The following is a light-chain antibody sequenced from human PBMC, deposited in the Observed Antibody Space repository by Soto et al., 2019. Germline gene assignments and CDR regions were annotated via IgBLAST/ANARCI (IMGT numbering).Light chain of an antibody. CDR2: EVS. CDR3: TSYTTSSTLV. V-gene: IGLV2-14*01. CDR1: SSDVGAYNY. J-gene: IGLJ2*01. Sequence: QSVLTQPASVSGSPGQSITISCTGTSSDVGAYNYVSWYQQPPGKAPKLMIYEVSYRPSGVSIRFSGSKSGNTASLTISGLQAEDEADYYCTSYTTSSTLVFGGGTQLTVL.